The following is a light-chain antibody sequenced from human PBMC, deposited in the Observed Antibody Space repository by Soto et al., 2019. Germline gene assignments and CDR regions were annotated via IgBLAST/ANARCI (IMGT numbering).Light chain of an antibody. V-gene: IGKV3-20*01. J-gene: IGKJ1*01. CDR1: QSVSSSY. CDR3: QQYGSSPPEKT. Sequence: EIVLTQSPGTLSLSPGERATLSCRASQSVSSSYLAWYQQKPGQAPRLLIYGASSRATGIPDRFSGSGSGTDCTLTISRLEPEDFAVYYCQQYGSSPPEKTFGQGTKVEIK. CDR2: GAS.